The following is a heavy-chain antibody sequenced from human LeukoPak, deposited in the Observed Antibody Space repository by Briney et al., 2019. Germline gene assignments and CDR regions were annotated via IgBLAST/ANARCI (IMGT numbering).Heavy chain of an antibody. D-gene: IGHD3-10*01. V-gene: IGHV3-30*03. J-gene: IGHJ4*02. CDR2: ISFYGTNK. CDR3: ARDGGRATIVRGIIIMSVGDF. CDR1: GFAFSNYG. Sequence: GRPLSLSCAASGFAFSNYGVHGLRQAPGQGLEGVADISFYGTNKYFADSLKGQFTISRDNSKNTVYIQMNSLRPEDKGVYYCARDGGRATIVRGIIIMSVGDFWGQGALVTVST.